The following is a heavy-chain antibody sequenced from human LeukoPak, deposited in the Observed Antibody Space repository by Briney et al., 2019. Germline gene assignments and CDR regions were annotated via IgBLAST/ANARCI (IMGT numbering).Heavy chain of an antibody. CDR2: INPSGGST. Sequence: GASVKVSCKASGYTFTSYCMHWVRQAPGQGLEWMGIINPSGGSTSYAQKFQGRVTMTRDTSTSTVYMELSSLRSEDTAVYYCARGSSIAARPDYYYGMDVWGQGTTVTVSS. V-gene: IGHV1-46*01. CDR3: ARGSSIAARPDYYYGMDV. J-gene: IGHJ6*02. D-gene: IGHD6-6*01. CDR1: GYTFTSYC.